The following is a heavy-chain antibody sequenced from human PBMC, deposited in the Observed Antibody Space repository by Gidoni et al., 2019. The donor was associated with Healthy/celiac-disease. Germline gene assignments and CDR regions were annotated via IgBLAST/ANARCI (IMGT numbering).Heavy chain of an antibody. CDR3: AKGGSDYGY. CDR1: GFPFSSYA. D-gene: IGHD4-17*01. Sequence: EVLLLESGGGLVQPGGSLRPSCAASGFPFSSYAMSWLRQAPGKELAWVSAISGSGGSTYYADSVKGRFTISRDNSKNTLYRQMNSLRAEDTAVYYCAKGGSDYGYWGQGTLVTVSS. V-gene: IGHV3-23*01. J-gene: IGHJ4*02. CDR2: ISGSGGST.